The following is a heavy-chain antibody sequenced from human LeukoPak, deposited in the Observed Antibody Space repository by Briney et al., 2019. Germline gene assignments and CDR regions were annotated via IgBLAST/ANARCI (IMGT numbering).Heavy chain of an antibody. CDR1: GFTFSSYG. J-gene: IGHJ4*02. CDR2: ISYDGSNK. Sequence: PGGSLRLSCAASGFTFSSYGMHWVRQAPGKGLEWVAVISYDGSNKYYADSVKGRFTISRDNSKNTLYLQMNSLRAEDTAVYYCANGSSWYFDYWGQGTLVTVSS. V-gene: IGHV3-30*18. D-gene: IGHD6-13*01. CDR3: ANGSSWYFDY.